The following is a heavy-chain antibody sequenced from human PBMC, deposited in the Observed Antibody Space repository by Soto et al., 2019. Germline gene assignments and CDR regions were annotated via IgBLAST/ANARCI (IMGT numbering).Heavy chain of an antibody. CDR2: ISTNGQDT. Sequence: EVQLLESGGGLVQPGGSLRLSCAASGLFVGSQSMTWVRQPPGKGLEWVSHISTNGQDTLYADSVKGRFTISRDTSSNVLYLQMNSLRPDDTAVYYCANGNLYNILGGSDYWGQGTLVTVSS. CDR3: ANGNLYNILGGSDY. D-gene: IGHD3-9*01. CDR1: GLFVGSQS. J-gene: IGHJ4*02. V-gene: IGHV3-23*01.